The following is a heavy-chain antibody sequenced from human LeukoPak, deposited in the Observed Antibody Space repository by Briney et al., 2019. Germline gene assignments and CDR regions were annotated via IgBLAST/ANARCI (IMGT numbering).Heavy chain of an antibody. V-gene: IGHV3-53*01. CDR3: ARFAYYDISGYHN. J-gene: IGHJ4*02. CDR1: GFTVSSNY. D-gene: IGHD3-22*01. Sequence: GGSLRLSCAVSGFTVSSNYMSWVRQAPGKGLEWVSIIYSGGSTYYADSVKGRFTISRDNSKNTLYLQMNSLRAEDTAVYYCARFAYYDISGYHNWGQGTLVTVSS. CDR2: IYSGGST.